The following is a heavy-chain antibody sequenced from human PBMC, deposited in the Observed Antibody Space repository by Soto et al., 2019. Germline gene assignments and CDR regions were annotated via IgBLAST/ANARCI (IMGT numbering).Heavy chain of an antibody. J-gene: IGHJ6*02. CDR2: INHSGST. V-gene: IGHV4-34*01. CDR3: ARAMRGVIKTPFYYYYGMDV. Sequence: PSETLSLTCAVYGGSFSGYYWSWIRQPPGKGLEWIGEINHSGSTNYNPSLKSRVTISVDTSKNQFSLKLSSVTAADTAVYYCARAMRGVIKTPFYYYYGMDVWGQGTTVT. D-gene: IGHD3-10*01. CDR1: GGSFSGYY.